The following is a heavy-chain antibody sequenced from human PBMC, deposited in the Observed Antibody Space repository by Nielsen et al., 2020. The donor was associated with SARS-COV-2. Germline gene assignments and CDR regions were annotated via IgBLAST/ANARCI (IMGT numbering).Heavy chain of an antibody. V-gene: IGHV1-2*06. Sequence: WVRQAPGQGLEWMGRINPNSGGTNYAQKFQGRVTMTRNTSISTAYMELSSLRSEDTAVYYCARGKLTATVFNYYYGMDVWGQGTTVTVSS. J-gene: IGHJ6*02. CDR2: INPNSGGT. D-gene: IGHD5-18*01. CDR3: ARGKLTATVFNYYYGMDV.